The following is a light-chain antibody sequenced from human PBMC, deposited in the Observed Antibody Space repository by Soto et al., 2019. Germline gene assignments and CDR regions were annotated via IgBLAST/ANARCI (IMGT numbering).Light chain of an antibody. V-gene: IGKV3-11*01. CDR1: QSVSSY. CDR2: DAS. Sequence: EIVLIQSPATLSLSPGERATLSCRASQSVSSYLAWYQQKPGQAPRLLIHDASNRATGIPARFSGSGSGTDFTLTISSLEPEDFAVYYCQQRSNWPPLTFGGGTKVEIK. CDR3: QQRSNWPPLT. J-gene: IGKJ4*01.